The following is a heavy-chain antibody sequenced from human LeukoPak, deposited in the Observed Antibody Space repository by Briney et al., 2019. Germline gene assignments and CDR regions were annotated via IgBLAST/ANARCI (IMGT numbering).Heavy chain of an antibody. D-gene: IGHD5-18*01. CDR1: GFTVSSSY. Sequence: GGSLRLSCAASGFTVSSSYMSWVRQAPGKGLEWVSVIYSGGSTYYADSVKGRFTISRDNSKNTLYLQMNSLRAEDTAVYYCAGVGYSYGRWFDPWGQGTLVTVSS. CDR2: IYSGGST. J-gene: IGHJ5*02. CDR3: AGVGYSYGRWFDP. V-gene: IGHV3-66*01.